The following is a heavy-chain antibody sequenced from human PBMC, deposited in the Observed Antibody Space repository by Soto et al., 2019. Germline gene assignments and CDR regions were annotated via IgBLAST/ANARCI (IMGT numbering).Heavy chain of an antibody. CDR2: IDWDDDK. CDR1: GFSLSTSGMC. D-gene: IGHD4-17*01. CDR3: ARTWTTVVMGEGYYFDY. J-gene: IGHJ4*02. V-gene: IGHV2-70*11. Sequence: ESGPTLVNPTQTLTLTCTFSGFSLSTSGMCVSWIRQPPGRALEWLARIDWDDDKYYSTSLKTRLTISKDTSKNQVVLTMTNMDPVDTATYYCARTWTTVVMGEGYYFDYWGQGTLVTVSS.